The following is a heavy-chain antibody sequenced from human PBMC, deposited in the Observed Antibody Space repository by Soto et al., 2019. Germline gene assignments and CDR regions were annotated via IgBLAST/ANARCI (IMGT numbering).Heavy chain of an antibody. V-gene: IGHV1-69*13. J-gene: IGHJ4*02. CDR3: AGEWIQLWLGRRTLDY. CDR1: CGTFSSYA. D-gene: IGHD5-18*01. CDR2: IIPIFGTA. Sequence: XSGEVSFRASCGTFSSYAISWVRQAPGQGLEWMGGIIPIFGTANYAQKFQGRVTITADESTSTAYMELSSLRSEDTAVYYCAGEWIQLWLGRRTLDYWGQGTLVTVSS.